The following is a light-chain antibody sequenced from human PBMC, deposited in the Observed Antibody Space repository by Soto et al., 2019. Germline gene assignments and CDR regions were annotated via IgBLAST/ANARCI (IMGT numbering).Light chain of an antibody. J-gene: IGKJ2*01. CDR3: QQYNSYSPYT. CDR2: DAS. CDR1: QSISSW. Sequence: DIQMTQSPSTLSASVGDRVTITCRASQSISSWLAWYQQKPGKAPKLLIYDASSLESGVPSMFSGSGSGTAFTLTISSLQPDAFATYYCQQYNSYSPYTFGQGTKLEIK. V-gene: IGKV1-5*01.